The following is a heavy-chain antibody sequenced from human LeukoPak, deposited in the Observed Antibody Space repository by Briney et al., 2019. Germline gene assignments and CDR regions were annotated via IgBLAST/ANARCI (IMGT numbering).Heavy chain of an antibody. CDR1: GISVGSNY. V-gene: IGHV3-53*01. Sequence: GGSLRLSCAVSGISVGSNYTTWVRQAPGKGLEWVSVLYSGGGTYYADSVRGRFTISRDITKKSFYLQMNTLRAEDTAVYYCALDDYTIRVPQFRYWGQGTRVTVSS. CDR2: LYSGGGT. D-gene: IGHD4/OR15-4a*01. J-gene: IGHJ1*01. CDR3: ALDDYTIRVPQFRY.